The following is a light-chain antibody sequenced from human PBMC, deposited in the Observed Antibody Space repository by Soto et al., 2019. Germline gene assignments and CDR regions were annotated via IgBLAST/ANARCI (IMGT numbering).Light chain of an antibody. CDR3: ATWDGSLPGEV. V-gene: IGLV1-40*01. J-gene: IGLJ2*01. CDR2: RNT. CDR1: SSNIGAGYD. Sequence: QSALTQPPSVSGAPGQRVTISCTGSSSNIGAGYDVHWYQQLPGTAPKLLIYRNTNRPSGVPDRFSGSKSGTSASLAITGLQAEDEADYYCATWDGSLPGEVFGGGTKLTVL.